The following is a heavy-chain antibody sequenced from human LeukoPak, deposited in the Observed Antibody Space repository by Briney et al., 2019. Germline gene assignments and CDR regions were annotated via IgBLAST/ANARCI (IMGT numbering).Heavy chain of an antibody. CDR2: IYNSGDT. Sequence: SETLSLTCTVSGDSISSGSYYWSWIRQPAGKGLEWIGRIYNSGDTHYNPSLESRVTMSVDTSKNQFSLKLSSVTAADTAVYYCARREGYGGMYYFDYWGQGTLVTVSS. D-gene: IGHD3-10*01. J-gene: IGHJ4*02. V-gene: IGHV4-61*02. CDR3: ARREGYGGMYYFDY. CDR1: GDSISSGSYY.